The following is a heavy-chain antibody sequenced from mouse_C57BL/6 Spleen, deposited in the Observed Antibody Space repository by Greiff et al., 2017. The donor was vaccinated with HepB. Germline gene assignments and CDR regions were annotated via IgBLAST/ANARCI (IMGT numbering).Heavy chain of an antibody. Sequence: EVKLEESGGGLVQPGGSMKLSCVASGFTFSNYWMNWVRQSPEKGLEWVAQIRLKSDNYATHYAESVKGRFTISRDDSKSSVYLQMNNLRAEDTGIYYCTVDYDGYYYAMDYWGQGTSVTVSS. CDR2: IRLKSDNYAT. V-gene: IGHV6-3*01. CDR1: GFTFSNYW. J-gene: IGHJ4*01. D-gene: IGHD2-4*01. CDR3: TVDYDGYYYAMDY.